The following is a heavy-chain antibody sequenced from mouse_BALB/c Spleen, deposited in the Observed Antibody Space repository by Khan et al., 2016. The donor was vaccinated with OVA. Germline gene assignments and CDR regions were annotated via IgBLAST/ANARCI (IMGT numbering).Heavy chain of an antibody. D-gene: IGHD3-1*01. J-gene: IGHJ3*01. CDR2: IYPGTNTT. Sequence: VQLQESGPELVKPGASVKMSCKASGYIFTDYVINWVKQRTGQGLEWIGEIYPGTNTTYYNEKFKGKATLTADKSSNTAYMQFSSLPSEDSAVYFCARGYASWFAYWGQGTLVTVSA. CDR1: GYIFTDYV. CDR3: ARGYASWFAY. V-gene: IGHV1-77*01.